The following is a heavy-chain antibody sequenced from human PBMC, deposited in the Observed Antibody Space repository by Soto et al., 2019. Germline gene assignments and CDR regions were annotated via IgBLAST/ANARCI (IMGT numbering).Heavy chain of an antibody. V-gene: IGHV1-69*13. J-gene: IGHJ6*02. CDR3: ARLQWELDEYYYYGMDV. D-gene: IGHD1-26*01. CDR1: GGTFSSYA. Sequence: ASVKVSCKASGGTFSSYAISWVRQAPGQGLEWMGGIIPIFGTANYAQKFQGRVTITADESTSTAYMELSSLRSEDTAVYYCARLQWELDEYYYYGMDVWGQGTTVTVSS. CDR2: IIPIFGTA.